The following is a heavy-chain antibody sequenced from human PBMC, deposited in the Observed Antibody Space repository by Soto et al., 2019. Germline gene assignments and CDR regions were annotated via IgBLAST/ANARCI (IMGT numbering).Heavy chain of an antibody. Sequence: SQTLSLTCAISGDSVSSNSAAWNWIRQSPSRGLEWLGRTYYRSKWYNDYAVSVKSRITINPDTSKNQFSLQLNSVTPEDTAVYYCARDRLAVAGPNYYYYGMDVWGQGTTVTVSS. J-gene: IGHJ6*02. CDR1: GDSVSSNSAA. CDR3: ARDRLAVAGPNYYYYGMDV. D-gene: IGHD6-19*01. CDR2: TYYRSKWYN. V-gene: IGHV6-1*01.